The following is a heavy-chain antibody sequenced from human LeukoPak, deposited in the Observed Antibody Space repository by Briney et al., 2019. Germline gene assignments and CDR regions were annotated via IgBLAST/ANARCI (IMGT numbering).Heavy chain of an antibody. CDR1: GGSISSYY. CDR3: ARTGYSYGTNYYYYMDV. J-gene: IGHJ6*03. CDR2: IYYSGST. Sequence: SETLSLTCTVSGGSISSYYWSWIRQPPGKGLEWIGYIYYSGSTNYNPSLKSRVTISVDTSKNQFSLKLSSVTAADTAVYYCARTGYSYGTNYYYYMDVWGKGTRSPSP. V-gene: IGHV4-59*12. D-gene: IGHD5-18*01.